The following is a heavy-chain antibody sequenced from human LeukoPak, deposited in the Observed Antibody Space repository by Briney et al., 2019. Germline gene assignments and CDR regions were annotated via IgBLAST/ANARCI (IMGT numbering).Heavy chain of an antibody. D-gene: IGHD6-13*01. Sequence: PGGSLRLSCTASGFTFGDYAMSWVRQAPGKGLEWVGFIRSKAYGGTTEYAASVKGRFTISRDDSKSIAYLQMNSLKTEDTAVYYCTRDSAAGDYWGQGTLVTVSS. CDR3: TRDSAAGDY. CDR1: GFTFGDYA. V-gene: IGHV3-49*04. CDR2: IRSKAYGGTT. J-gene: IGHJ4*02.